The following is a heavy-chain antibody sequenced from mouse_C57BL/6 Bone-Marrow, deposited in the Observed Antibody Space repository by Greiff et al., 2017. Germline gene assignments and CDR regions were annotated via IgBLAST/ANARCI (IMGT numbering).Heavy chain of an antibody. D-gene: IGHD1-1*01. CDR3: ARAYYYGSSDEYFEV. J-gene: IGHJ1*03. V-gene: IGHV5-16*01. CDR1: GFTFSDYY. CDR2: INYGGSST. Sequence: EVKLVESEGGLVQPGSSMKLSCTASGFTFSDYYMAWVRQVPEKGLEWVANINYGGSSTYYLDSLKSRFIISRDNAKNILYLQMSSLKSEDTATYYCARAYYYGSSDEYFEVWGTGTTVTVSS.